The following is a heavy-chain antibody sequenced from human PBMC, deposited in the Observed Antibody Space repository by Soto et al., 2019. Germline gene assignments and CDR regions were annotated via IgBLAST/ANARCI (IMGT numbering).Heavy chain of an antibody. CDR3: ASSGETDYYYYYMDV. J-gene: IGHJ6*03. CDR1: GYTFTSCG. CDR2: ISAYNGNT. Sequence: ASVKVSCKASGYTFTSCGISWVRQAPGQGLEWMGWISAYNGNTNYAQKLQGRVTMTTDTSTSTAYMELRSLRSDDTAVYYCASSGETDYYYYYMDVWGKGTTVTVSS. V-gene: IGHV1-18*01. D-gene: IGHD3-10*01.